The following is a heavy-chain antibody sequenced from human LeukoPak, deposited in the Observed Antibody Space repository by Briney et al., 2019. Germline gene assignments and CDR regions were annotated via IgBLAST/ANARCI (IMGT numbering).Heavy chain of an antibody. D-gene: IGHD3-16*02. CDR1: GFTFSSYG. CDR3: AKLSGVFD. J-gene: IGHJ4*02. Sequence: GGSLRLSCAASGFTFSSYGMHWVRQAPGKGLEWVAVISYDGSNKYYADSVKGRFTISRDNSKNTLYLQMNSLRAEDTAVYYCAKLSGVFDWGQGTLVTVSP. V-gene: IGHV3-30*18. CDR2: ISYDGSNK.